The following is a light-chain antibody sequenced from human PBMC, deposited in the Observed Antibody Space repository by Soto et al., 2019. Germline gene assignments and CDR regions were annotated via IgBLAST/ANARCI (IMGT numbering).Light chain of an antibody. J-gene: IGKJ4*01. V-gene: IGKV3D-20*02. CDR3: HQRAGWPPT. CDR2: DAS. Sequence: EIVLTQSPGTLSLSPGERATLSCRASQSVSNNFLAWYQQQPGQAPSLLISDASNRATGIPDRFSGSGSGTDFTLTINSLEPEDFAVYFCHQRAGWPPTFGGGTKVDIK. CDR1: QSVSNNF.